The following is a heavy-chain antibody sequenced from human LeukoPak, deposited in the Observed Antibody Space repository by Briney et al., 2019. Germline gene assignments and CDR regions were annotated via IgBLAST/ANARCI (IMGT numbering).Heavy chain of an antibody. J-gene: IGHJ4*02. CDR3: ARDPFYGDADFDY. CDR2: IKSDGSST. D-gene: IGHD4-17*01. V-gene: IGHV3-74*01. CDR1: GFTFSNYW. Sequence: GGSLRLSCAASGFTFSNYWMHWFRQAPGKGLVWVSRIKSDGSSTTYADSVKGRFTISRDNAKNMVYLQMNSLRAEDTAVYYCARDPFYGDADFDYWGQGTLVTVSS.